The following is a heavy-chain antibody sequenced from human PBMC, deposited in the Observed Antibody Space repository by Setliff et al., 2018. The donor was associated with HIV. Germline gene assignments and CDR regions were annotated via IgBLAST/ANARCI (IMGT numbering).Heavy chain of an antibody. Sequence: GESLKISCKGSGYSFTNYWIGWVRQMPGKGLEWMGIIYPADTDTRYSPSSQGQVTISADKSIGTAYLQWSSLKASETVMYYCARHSSNGWYSDHDAFDIGGQGTMVTVSS. CDR3: ARHSSNGWYSDHDAFDI. CDR2: IYPADTDT. CDR1: GYSFTNYW. V-gene: IGHV5-51*01. J-gene: IGHJ3*02. D-gene: IGHD6-19*01.